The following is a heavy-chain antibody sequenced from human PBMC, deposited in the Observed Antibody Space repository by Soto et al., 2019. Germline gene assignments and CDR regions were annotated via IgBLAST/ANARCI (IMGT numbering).Heavy chain of an antibody. CDR2: ISYDGSNK. Sequence: GGSLRLSCAASGFTFSSYGMHWVRQAPGKGLEWVAVISYDGSNKYYADSVKGRFTISRDNSKNTLYLQMNSLRAEDTAVYYCAKDPYYYDSSGYYHDAFDIWGQGTMVTVSS. D-gene: IGHD3-22*01. CDR3: AKDPYYYDSSGYYHDAFDI. CDR1: GFTFSSYG. V-gene: IGHV3-30*18. J-gene: IGHJ3*02.